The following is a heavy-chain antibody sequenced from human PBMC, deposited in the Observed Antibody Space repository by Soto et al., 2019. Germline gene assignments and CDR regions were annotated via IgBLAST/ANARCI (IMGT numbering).Heavy chain of an antibody. CDR2: INGYNGNT. D-gene: IGHD4-4*01. CDR3: ARGDSPVQFDY. CDR1: GYTFINYG. J-gene: IGHJ4*02. V-gene: IGHV1-18*01. Sequence: QVQLVQSGAEMRKPGASVKVSCKTSGYTFINYGISWVRQAPGQGLAWMGWINGYNGNTNYAQNFQGRVAMTTDTSTNTVYMELRNLRSDDTAVYYWARGDSPVQFDYWGQGTLVTVSS.